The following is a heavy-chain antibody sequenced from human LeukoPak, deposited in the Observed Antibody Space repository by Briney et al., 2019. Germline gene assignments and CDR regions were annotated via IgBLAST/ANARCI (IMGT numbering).Heavy chain of an antibody. J-gene: IGHJ4*02. CDR3: ARDTIQRRYYDSRGHYSD. CDR2: ISAYNGNT. D-gene: IGHD3-22*01. V-gene: IGHV1-18*01. CDR1: GYTFRNFG. Sequence: ASVKVSCKASGYTFRNFGISWVRQAPGQGLEWMGWISAYNGNTKYVQKLQGRVSMTTDTSTSTAYMELRSLRSDDTAVYYCARDTIQRRYYDSRGHYSDWGQGTLVTVSS.